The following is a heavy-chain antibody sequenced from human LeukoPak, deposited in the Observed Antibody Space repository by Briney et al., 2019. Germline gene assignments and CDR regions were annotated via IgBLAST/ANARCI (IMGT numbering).Heavy chain of an antibody. CDR3: ASCSGGSLTYYYHMDV. D-gene: IGHD2-15*01. V-gene: IGHV3-48*01. CDR1: GITFSSYS. Sequence: GGSLRLSCAASGITFSSYSMNWVRQAPGKGLEWVSYISTGSSTIYYADSVKGRFTISRDNAKNSLYLQMNSLRAEDTAVYYCASCSGGSLTYYYHMDVWGKGTTVTVSS. J-gene: IGHJ6*03. CDR2: ISTGSSTI.